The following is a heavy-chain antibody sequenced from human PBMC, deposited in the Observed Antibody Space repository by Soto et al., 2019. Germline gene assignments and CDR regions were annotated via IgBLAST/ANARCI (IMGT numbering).Heavy chain of an antibody. CDR1: GLTFSNYA. J-gene: IGHJ4*01. CDR2: ISYDGSNK. CDR3: AKEQHQLGFDY. D-gene: IGHD6-13*01. Sequence: QVQLVESGGGVVQSGRSLRLSCAASGLTFSNYAMHWVRQAPGKGLEWVAVISYDGSNKYDADSVKGRFTISRDNSKNTLYLQMSSLRPEDTAVYYCAKEQHQLGFDYWGQGTLVTVSS. V-gene: IGHV3-30*18.